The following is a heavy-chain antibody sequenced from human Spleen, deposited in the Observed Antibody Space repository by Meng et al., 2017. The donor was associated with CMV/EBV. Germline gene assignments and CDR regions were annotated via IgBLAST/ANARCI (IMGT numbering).Heavy chain of an antibody. CDR2: INHSGST. D-gene: IGHD1-26*01. Sequence: QVQLQQWGAGLLKSSETLSLPCAVYGVSFRGYYWSWIRQPPGKGLEWIGEINHSGSTNYNPSLKSRVTISVDTSKNQFSLKLSSVTAADTAVYYCARGGSGSYYSGRGWFDPWGQGTLVTVSS. J-gene: IGHJ5*02. V-gene: IGHV4-34*01. CDR1: GVSFRGYY. CDR3: ARGGSGSYYSGRGWFDP.